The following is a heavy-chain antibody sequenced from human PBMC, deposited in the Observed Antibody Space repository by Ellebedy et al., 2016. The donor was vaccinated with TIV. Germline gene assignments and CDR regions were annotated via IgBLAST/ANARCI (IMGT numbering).Heavy chain of an antibody. V-gene: IGHV1-69*13. CDR2: IIPIFGTA. CDR3: ARAPRECRYCSSTSLVGFDY. D-gene: IGHD2-2*01. Sequence: AASVKVSCKASGGTFSSYAISWVRQAPGQGLEWMGGIIPIFGTANYAQKFQGRVTITADESTSTAYMELSSLRSEDTAVYYCARAPRECRYCSSTSLVGFDYWGQGTLVTVSS. CDR1: GGTFSSYA. J-gene: IGHJ4*02.